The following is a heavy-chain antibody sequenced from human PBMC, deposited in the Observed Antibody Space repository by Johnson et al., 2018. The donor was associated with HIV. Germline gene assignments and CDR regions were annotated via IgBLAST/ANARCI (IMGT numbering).Heavy chain of an antibody. V-gene: IGHV3-11*04. D-gene: IGHD6-19*01. CDR3: ARGGQCGATDGFDI. CDR1: GFTFSDFY. J-gene: IGHJ3*02. Sequence: QVQLVVSGGGLVKPGGSLRLSCAASGFTFSDFYINWIRQPPGKGLEWVSSISSTGHTLYYADSVKGRFTISTDNAKNSLYLQMNSLRAEDTAVYYCARGGQCGATDGFDIWGQGTIVTVSS. CDR2: ISSTGHTL.